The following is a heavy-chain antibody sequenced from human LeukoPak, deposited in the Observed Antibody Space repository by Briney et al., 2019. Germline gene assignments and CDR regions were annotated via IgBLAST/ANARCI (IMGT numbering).Heavy chain of an antibody. V-gene: IGHV3-66*02. CDR2: IYSGGST. J-gene: IGHJ3*02. CDR1: GFTVSSNY. Sequence: GGSLRLSCAASGFTVSSNYMSWVRQAPGKGLERVSVIYSGGSTYYADSVKGRFTISRDNSKNTLYLQMNSLRAEDTAVYYCARSVVPAANDAFDIWGQGTMVTVSS. D-gene: IGHD2-2*01. CDR3: ARSVVPAANDAFDI.